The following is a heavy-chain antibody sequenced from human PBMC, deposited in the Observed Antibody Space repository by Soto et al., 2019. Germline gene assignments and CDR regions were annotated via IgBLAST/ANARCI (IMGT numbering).Heavy chain of an antibody. CDR1: GYSFTSYW. CDR2: IYPGDSDT. J-gene: IGHJ6*02. V-gene: IGHV5-51*01. Sequence: PGESLKISYKGSGYSFTSYWIGWVRQMPGKGLEWMGIIYPGDSDTRYSPSFQGQVTISADKSISTAYLQWSSLKASDTAMYYCARLLPFGVFIRNKYYCDVLAVWGQGTSDPGSS. D-gene: IGHD3-3*01. CDR3: ARLLPFGVFIRNKYYCDVLAV.